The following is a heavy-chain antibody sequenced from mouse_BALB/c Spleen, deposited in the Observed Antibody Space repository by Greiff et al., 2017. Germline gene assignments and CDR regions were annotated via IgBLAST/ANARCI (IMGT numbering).Heavy chain of an antibody. CDR1: GFTFSSYG. D-gene: IGHD2-2*01. CDR2: INSNGGST. Sequence: EVQVVESGGGLVQPGGSLKLSCAASGFTFSSYGMSWVRQTPDKRLELVATINSNGGSTYYPDSVKGRFTISRDNAKNTLYLQMSSLKSEDTAMYYWARESGYGYHEGYAMDYWGQGTSVTVSS. V-gene: IGHV5-6-3*01. J-gene: IGHJ4*01. CDR3: ARESGYGYHEGYAMDY.